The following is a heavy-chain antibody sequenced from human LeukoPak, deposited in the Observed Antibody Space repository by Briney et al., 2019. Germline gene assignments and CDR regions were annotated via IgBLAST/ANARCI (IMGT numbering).Heavy chain of an antibody. D-gene: IGHD3-10*01. V-gene: IGHV3-53*01. J-gene: IGHJ6*02. Sequence: GGSLRLSCAASGFTVSSNYMSWVRQAPGKGLEWVAVIYSGGSTYYADSVKGRFTISRDNSKTKLYLQMKSQQAEDTAVYYCARDVTMVRGVIIRRVYYYGMDVWGQGTTVTVSS. CDR3: ARDVTMVRGVIIRRVYYYGMDV. CDR2: IYSGGST. CDR1: GFTVSSNY.